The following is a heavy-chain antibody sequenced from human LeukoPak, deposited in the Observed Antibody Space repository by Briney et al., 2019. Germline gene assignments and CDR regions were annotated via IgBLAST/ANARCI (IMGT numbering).Heavy chain of an antibody. CDR3: ARDQATIILGYFDY. Sequence: ASVKVSCKASGYTFTHYGIIWVRQAPGQGLEWMGWISGYNGNTNYAQKLQGRVTMTTDTSTTTAYMELRSLRSDDTAVYYCARDQATIILGYFDYWGQGTLVTVSS. V-gene: IGHV1-18*01. CDR1: GYTFTHYG. J-gene: IGHJ4*02. D-gene: IGHD3-22*01. CDR2: ISGYNGNT.